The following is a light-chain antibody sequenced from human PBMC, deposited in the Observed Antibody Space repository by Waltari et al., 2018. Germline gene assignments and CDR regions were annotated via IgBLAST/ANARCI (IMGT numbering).Light chain of an antibody. CDR1: NIGSKR. Sequence: SYVLTQPPSVSVAPGQTARITCGGNNIGSKRVPCYQQKPGQAPVLVVYDDVARPSGIPERFSGSNSGNTATLTISRVEAGDEADYYCQVWDATSDHFWVFGGGTKVTVL. CDR3: QVWDATSDHFWV. V-gene: IGLV3-21*02. J-gene: IGLJ3*02. CDR2: DDV.